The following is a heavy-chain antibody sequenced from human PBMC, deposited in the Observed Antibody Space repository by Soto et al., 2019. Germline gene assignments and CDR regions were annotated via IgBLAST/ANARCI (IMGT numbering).Heavy chain of an antibody. D-gene: IGHD2-8*02. V-gene: IGHV4-34*01. CDR3: ARDKITGLFDY. Sequence: PSETLSLTCAGYSGAFSGYYWTWVRQPPGTGLEWIGEINHSGSTNYNPSLKSRVTISVDTSKNQFSLKLTSVTAADTAVYYCARDKITGLFDYWGQGTLVTVS. CDR1: SGAFSGYY. J-gene: IGHJ4*02. CDR2: INHSGST.